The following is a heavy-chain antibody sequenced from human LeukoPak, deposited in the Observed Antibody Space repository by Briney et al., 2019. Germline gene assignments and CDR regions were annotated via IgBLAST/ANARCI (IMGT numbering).Heavy chain of an antibody. V-gene: IGHV1-2*02. Sequence: GASVKVSCKASGYTFTSYGISWVRQAPGQGLEWMGWINPNSGATNYAQKFQGRVTMTRDTSISTVYMELSRLRSDDTAVYYCTRGGPEGSGYSNGSHDYWGQGNLVTVSS. CDR2: INPNSGAT. J-gene: IGHJ4*02. CDR1: GYTFTSYG. CDR3: TRGGPEGSGYSNGSHDY. D-gene: IGHD5-18*01.